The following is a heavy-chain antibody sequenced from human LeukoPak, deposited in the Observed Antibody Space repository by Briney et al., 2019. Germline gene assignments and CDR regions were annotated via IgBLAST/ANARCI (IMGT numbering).Heavy chain of an antibody. CDR3: ARSEGYAAFDY. J-gene: IGHJ4*02. V-gene: IGHV1-3*01. Sequence: ASVKVSCKASEYTFTTYAMHWVRQAPGQRLEGMGWINAGNGNTKYSQKFQGRVTITRDTSASTAYMELSSLRSEDTAVYYCARSEGYAAFDYWGQGTLVTVSS. D-gene: IGHD5-18*01. CDR1: EYTFTTYA. CDR2: INAGNGNT.